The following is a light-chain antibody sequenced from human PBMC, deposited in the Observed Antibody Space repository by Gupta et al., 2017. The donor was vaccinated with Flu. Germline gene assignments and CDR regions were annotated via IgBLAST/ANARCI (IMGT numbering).Light chain of an antibody. CDR1: QSLANNN. CDR3: QQYGRSPSLT. Sequence: EIVLTQSPDTLSLSPGETATLSCRASQSLANNNLAWYQQKPGLAPRLLIYGASSRATGIPDRFSGSGSRTHFTLTINRLEPEDVAVYYCQQYGRSPSLTFGQGTRLEIK. J-gene: IGKJ5*01. CDR2: GAS. V-gene: IGKV3-20*01.